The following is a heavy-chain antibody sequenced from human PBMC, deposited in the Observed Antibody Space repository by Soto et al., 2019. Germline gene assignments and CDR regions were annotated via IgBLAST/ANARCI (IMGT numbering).Heavy chain of an antibody. Sequence: SETLSLTCSVSGDSISSGGYYWSWVRQHPGRGLEWLGNIYYNGNTYYNPSLKSRVSISGDTSKNQFSLKLSSVTAADTAVYYWAREGGGMHFSDFWGQGTLVTVSS. CDR1: GDSISSGGYY. D-gene: IGHD1-1*01. CDR2: IYYNGNT. V-gene: IGHV4-31*03. J-gene: IGHJ4*02. CDR3: AREGGGMHFSDF.